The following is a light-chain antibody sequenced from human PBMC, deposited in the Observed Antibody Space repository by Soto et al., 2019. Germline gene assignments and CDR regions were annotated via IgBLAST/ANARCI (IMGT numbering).Light chain of an antibody. J-gene: IGKJ3*01. CDR1: QSVSSN. CDR3: QQYNNWPIFT. CDR2: DAS. Sequence: IVLTQSPATLSVSPGDRATLFCRASQSVSSNLAWYQQTPGQAPRLLIYDASTRATGIPARFSGSGSGIEFTLTISSLQSEDFEVYYCQQYNNWPIFTFGPGTKVDIK. V-gene: IGKV3-15*01.